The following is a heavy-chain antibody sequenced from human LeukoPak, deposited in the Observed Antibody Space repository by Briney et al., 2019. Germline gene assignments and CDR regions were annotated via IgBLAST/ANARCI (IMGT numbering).Heavy chain of an antibody. CDR2: IYYSGST. CDR3: ASLYDSSGYSAFDI. V-gene: IGHV4-59*01. J-gene: IGHJ3*02. D-gene: IGHD3-22*01. Sequence: SETLSLTCTVSGGSISSYYWSWIRQPPGKGLGWIGYIYYSGSTNYNPSLKSRVTISVDTSKNQFSLKLSSVTAADTAVYYCASLYDSSGYSAFDIWGQGTMVTVSS. CDR1: GGSISSYY.